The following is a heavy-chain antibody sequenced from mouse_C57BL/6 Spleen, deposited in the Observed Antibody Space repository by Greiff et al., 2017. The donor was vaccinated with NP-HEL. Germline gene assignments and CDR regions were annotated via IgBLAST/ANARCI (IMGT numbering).Heavy chain of an antibody. V-gene: IGHV1-61*01. J-gene: IGHJ2*01. CDR2: LYPSDSET. Sequence: QVQLQQPGAELVRPGSSVKLSCKASGYTFTSYWMDWVKQRPGQGLEWIGNLYPSDSETHYTQKFKDKATLTVDKSSITAYMQLSSLTSEDSAVYYCARRDSSGYFDYWGQGTTLTVSS. CDR1: GYTFTSYW. CDR3: ARRDSSGYFDY. D-gene: IGHD3-2*02.